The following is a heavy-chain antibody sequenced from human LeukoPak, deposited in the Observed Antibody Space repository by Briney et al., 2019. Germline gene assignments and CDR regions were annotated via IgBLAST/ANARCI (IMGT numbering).Heavy chain of an antibody. CDR1: GFTFKTFG. J-gene: IGHJ4*02. V-gene: IGHV3-30*03. D-gene: IGHD4-11*01. Sequence: GGSLRLSCAAPGFTFKTFGMHWVRQAPGKGLEWVAVISFDGSERYYVDPVKGRFTISRDNSRDTLFLQMNSLTPEDTAVYYCRAATRYLSNYFDYWGQGVLVSVSS. CDR3: RAATRYLSNYFDY. CDR2: ISFDGSER.